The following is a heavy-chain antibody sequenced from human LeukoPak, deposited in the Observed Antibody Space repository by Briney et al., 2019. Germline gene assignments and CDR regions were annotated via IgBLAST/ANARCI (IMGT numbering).Heavy chain of an antibody. CDR2: INWNGGSI. CDR3: ASYSSSQAYPAP. V-gene: IGHV3-20*04. D-gene: IGHD6-13*01. Sequence: PGGSLRLSRAASGFTFDDYGMSWVRQAPGKGLEWVSGINWNGGSIGYADSVKGRFTISRDNAKNSLYLQMNSLRAEDTAVYYCASYSSSQAYPAPWGQGTLVTVSS. CDR1: GFTFDDYG. J-gene: IGHJ5*02.